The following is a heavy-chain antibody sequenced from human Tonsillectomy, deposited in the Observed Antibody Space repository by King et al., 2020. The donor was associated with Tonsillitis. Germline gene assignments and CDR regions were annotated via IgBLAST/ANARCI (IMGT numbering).Heavy chain of an antibody. V-gene: IGHV3-49*04. CDR2: IRSKASGGTT. CDR1: GFTFDDYV. CDR3: TIQAFDI. D-gene: IGHD4-11*01. Sequence: VQLVESGGGLVQPGRSLRLSCTASGFTFDDYVMSWVRQAPGKGLEWVGFIRSKASGGTTEYAPSVKGRFTISRDDSKSIASLHMNSLKTEDTAVYYCTIQAFDIWGQGTMDTVSS. J-gene: IGHJ3*02.